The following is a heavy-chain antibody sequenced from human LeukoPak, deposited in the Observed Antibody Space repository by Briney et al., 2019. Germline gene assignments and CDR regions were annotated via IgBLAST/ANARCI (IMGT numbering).Heavy chain of an antibody. J-gene: IGHJ4*02. D-gene: IGHD3-9*01. CDR2: IYYSGST. CDR1: GGSISSYY. Sequence: SETLSLTCTVSGGSISSYYWSWIRQPPGKGLEWIGYIYYSGSTNYNPSLKSRVTISVDTSKNQFSPKLSSVTAADTAVYYCAREDDILTGFDYWGQGTLVTVSS. CDR3: AREDDILTGFDY. V-gene: IGHV4-59*12.